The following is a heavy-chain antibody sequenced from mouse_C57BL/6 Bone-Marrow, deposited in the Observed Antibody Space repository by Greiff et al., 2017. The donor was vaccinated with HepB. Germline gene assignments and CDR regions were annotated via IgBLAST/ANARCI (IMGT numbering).Heavy chain of an antibody. D-gene: IGHD2-3*01. CDR3: ARDDGTGYFDV. J-gene: IGHJ1*03. V-gene: IGHV5-16*01. Sequence: EVKLVESEVGLVQPGSSMKLSCTASGFTFSDYYMAWVRQVPEKGLEWVANINYDGSSTYYLDSLKSRFIISRDNAKNILYLQMSSLKSEDTATYYCARDDGTGYFDVWGTGTTVTVSS. CDR1: GFTFSDYY. CDR2: INYDGSST.